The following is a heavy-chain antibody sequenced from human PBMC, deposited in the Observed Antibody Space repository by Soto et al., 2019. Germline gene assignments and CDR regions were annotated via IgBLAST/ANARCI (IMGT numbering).Heavy chain of an antibody. V-gene: IGHV1-69*12. Sequence: QVQLVQSGAEVKKPGSSVKFSCKASGGTFSSYAISWVRQAPGQGLEWMGGIIPIFGKANYAQKFQGRVTYTADDCTSTAYMELSSLVSEDTAVYYFARGGEIAAAGFVGFIPCGMHVWVRGTTVTVS. CDR3: ARGGEIAAAGFVGFIPCGMHV. CDR2: IIPIFGKA. CDR1: GGTFSSYA. D-gene: IGHD6-13*01. J-gene: IGHJ6*02.